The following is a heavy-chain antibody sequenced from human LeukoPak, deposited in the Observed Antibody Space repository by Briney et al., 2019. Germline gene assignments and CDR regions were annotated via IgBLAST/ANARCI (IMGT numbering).Heavy chain of an antibody. CDR1: GYTYTTDG. J-gene: IGHJ5*02. CDR2: IDTYSGKT. Sequence: GASVKVSCKASGYTYTTDGISWVRQAPGQGLEWMGWIDTYSGKTNYAQKFQGRVTMTSDTSTSPAYMELRSLRSDDTAVYYCARDRGIAEADSFDPWGQGTLVTVSS. D-gene: IGHD6-13*01. V-gene: IGHV1-18*01. CDR3: ARDRGIAEADSFDP.